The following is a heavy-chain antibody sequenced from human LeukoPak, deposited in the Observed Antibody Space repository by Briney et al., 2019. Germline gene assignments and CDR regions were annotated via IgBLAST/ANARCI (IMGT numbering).Heavy chain of an antibody. J-gene: IGHJ3*02. Sequence: GGSLRLSCAASGFTFSDYYMSWIRQAPGKGLEWVSYISSSGSTIYYADPVKGRFTISRDNAKNSLYLQMNSLRAEDTAVYYCARPLNYADAFDIWGQGTMVTVSS. CDR1: GFTFSDYY. V-gene: IGHV3-11*04. CDR2: ISSSGSTI. CDR3: ARPLNYADAFDI. D-gene: IGHD1-7*01.